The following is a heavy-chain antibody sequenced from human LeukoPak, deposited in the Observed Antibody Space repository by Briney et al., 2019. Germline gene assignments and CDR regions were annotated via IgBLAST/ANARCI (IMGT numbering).Heavy chain of an antibody. D-gene: IGHD3-22*01. V-gene: IGHV1-46*01. CDR1: GYTFTSYF. CDR3: ARPDYYDSSGYPDY. J-gene: IGHJ4*02. Sequence: GASVKVSCKASGYTFTSYFMHWVRQAPGQGLEWMGIIHPRGGSASYAQNFQGRVTMTRDTSTSTVYMELSSLRSEDTAVYYCARPDYYDSSGYPDYWGQGTLVTVSS. CDR2: IHPRGGSA.